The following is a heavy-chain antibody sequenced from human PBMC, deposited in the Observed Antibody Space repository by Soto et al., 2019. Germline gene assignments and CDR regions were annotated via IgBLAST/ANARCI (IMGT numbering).Heavy chain of an antibody. Sequence: QVQLVQSGAEVKKPGSSVKVSCKASGGTFSSYAISWVRQAPRQGLEWMGGIIPIFATANYAQKFQGRVTITADESTSTAYMELSSLRSEDTAVYYCARYGIQLSYYGMDVWGQGTTVTVSS. CDR3: ARYGIQLSYYGMDV. CDR2: IIPIFATA. V-gene: IGHV1-69*01. D-gene: IGHD5-18*01. CDR1: GGTFSSYA. J-gene: IGHJ6*02.